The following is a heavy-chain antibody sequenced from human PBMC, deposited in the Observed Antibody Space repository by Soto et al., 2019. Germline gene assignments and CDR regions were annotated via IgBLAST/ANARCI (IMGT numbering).Heavy chain of an antibody. D-gene: IGHD3-16*01. CDR1: GFTFEDYT. Sequence: EVQLVESGGDVVQPGGSLRLSCVVSGFTFEDYTIHWVRQAPGKALEWVSLISWDGRTTYYTHSVKGRFTISRDNSKNSLYLQMNSLRPEDTALYYCAKDGSQRDDDGNWLVSWGQGTLVTVSS. CDR3: AKDGSQRDDDGNWLVS. CDR2: ISWDGRTT. V-gene: IGHV3-43*01. J-gene: IGHJ5*01.